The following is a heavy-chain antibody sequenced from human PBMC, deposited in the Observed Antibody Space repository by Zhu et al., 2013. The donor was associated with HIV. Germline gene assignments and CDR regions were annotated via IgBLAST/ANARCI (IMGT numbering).Heavy chain of an antibody. V-gene: IGHV1-2*02. CDR1: GYTFTGYY. CDR3: ARDYQSVHYYDSSGYAKPSHAFDI. D-gene: IGHD3-22*01. J-gene: IGHJ3*02. Sequence: QVQLVQSGAEVKKPGASVKVSCKASGYTFTGYYMHWVRQAPGQGLEWMGWINPNSGGTNYAQKFQGRVTMTRDTSISTAYMELSRLRSDDTAVYYCARDYQSVHYYDSSGYAKPSHAFDIWGQGTMVTVSS. CDR2: INPNSGGT.